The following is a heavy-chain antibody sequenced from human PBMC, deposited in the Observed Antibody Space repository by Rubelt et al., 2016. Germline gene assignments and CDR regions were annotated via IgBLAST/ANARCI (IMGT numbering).Heavy chain of an antibody. V-gene: IGHV1-2*02. Sequence: GASVKVSCKASGYTFTGYYMHWVRQAPGQGLEWMGWINPNSGGTNYAQKFQGRVTMTRDTSISTAYMELSRLRSDDTAVYYCAREITIFGVEDDAFDIWGQGTMVTVSS. CDR2: INPNSGGT. CDR3: AREITIFGVEDDAFDI. CDR1: GYTFTGYY. D-gene: IGHD3-3*01. J-gene: IGHJ3*02.